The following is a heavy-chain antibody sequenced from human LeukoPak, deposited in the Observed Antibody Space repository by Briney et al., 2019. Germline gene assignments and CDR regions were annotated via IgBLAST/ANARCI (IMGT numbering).Heavy chain of an antibody. CDR2: MYQSGST. D-gene: IGHD3-22*01. CDR1: GYSISSGYY. J-gene: IGHJ4*02. CDR3: ARLSYYDNSGYFHY. V-gene: IGHV4-38-2*02. Sequence: SETLSLTCTVSGYSISSGYYWGWIRQPPGKGLQWIGSMYQSGSTYYNTSLRSRVTISIDTSKNQFYLRLSSVTAADTDVYYCARLSYYDNSGYFHYWGQGTLVTVSS.